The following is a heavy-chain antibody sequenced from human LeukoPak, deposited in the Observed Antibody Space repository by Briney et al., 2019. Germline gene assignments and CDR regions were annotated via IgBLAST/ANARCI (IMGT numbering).Heavy chain of an antibody. CDR1: GGSISSGGYY. V-gene: IGHV4-31*03. J-gene: IGHJ4*02. CDR3: ARGEVGVSDY. Sequence: SQTLSLTCTVSGGSISSGGYYWSWIRQHPGKGLEWIGYIYYSGSTYYNPSLKSRITISVDTSKNQFSLKLTSVTAADTAVYYCARGEVGVSDYWGQGTLVTVSS. D-gene: IGHD1-26*01. CDR2: IYYSGST.